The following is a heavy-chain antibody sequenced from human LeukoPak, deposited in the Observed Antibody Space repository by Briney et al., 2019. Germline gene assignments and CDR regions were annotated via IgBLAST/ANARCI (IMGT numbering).Heavy chain of an antibody. D-gene: IGHD5-24*01. CDR1: GSSFTSYW. CDR2: IYPDDSDT. J-gene: IGHJ3*02. CDR3: ARGRDGYDYFDAFDI. Sequence: GESLEISCKGSGSSFTSYWIGWVRQLPGKGLEWMGIIYPDDSDTRYSPSFQGQVTISADKSISTAYLQWSSLKASDIAMYYCARGRDGYDYFDAFDIWGQGTMVTVSS. V-gene: IGHV5-51*01.